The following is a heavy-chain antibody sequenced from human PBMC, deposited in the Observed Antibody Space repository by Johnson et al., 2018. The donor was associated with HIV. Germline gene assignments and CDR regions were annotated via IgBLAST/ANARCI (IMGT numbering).Heavy chain of an antibody. Sequence: QVQLVESGGGVVLPGGSLRLSCAASGFTFSSYAMHWVRQAPGKGLEWVAVISYDGRNKYYADSVKGRFTISRDNSKNTLYLQMNSLRAEDTALYYCERDWAAVGRVGGMDAFDIWGQGTMVTVSS. CDR1: GFTFSSYA. D-gene: IGHD6-13*01. CDR2: ISYDGRNK. V-gene: IGHV3-30*14. CDR3: ERDWAAVGRVGGMDAFDI. J-gene: IGHJ3*02.